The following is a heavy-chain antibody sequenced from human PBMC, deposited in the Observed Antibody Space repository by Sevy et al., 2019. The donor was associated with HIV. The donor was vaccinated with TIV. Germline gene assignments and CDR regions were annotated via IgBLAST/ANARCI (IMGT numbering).Heavy chain of an antibody. CDR2: MKQDGSEE. V-gene: IGHV3-7*01. J-gene: IGHJ4*01. CDR1: GFSFSIYW. D-gene: IGHD5-18*01. CDR3: VREGLGGYSYSLDY. Sequence: GGSLRLSCAASGFSFSIYWMSWVRQAPGKGLEWVATMKQDGSEEDYVDSVKGRFTISRDNAKNSLFLQMNRLSAEETAVYYCVREGLGGYSYSLDYWGHGTLVTVSS.